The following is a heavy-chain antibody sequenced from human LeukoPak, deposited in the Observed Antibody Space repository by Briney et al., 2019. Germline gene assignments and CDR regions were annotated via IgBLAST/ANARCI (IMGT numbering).Heavy chain of an antibody. D-gene: IGHD3-22*01. CDR1: GFTFSSYG. V-gene: IGHV3-30*18. CDR3: AKDRYYYDSSGSIYFDY. CDR2: ISYDGSNK. Sequence: GGSLRLSCAASGFTFSSYGVHWVRQAPGKGLEWVAVISYDGSNKYYADSVKGRFTISRDNSKNTLYLQMNSLRAEDTAVYYCAKDRYYYDSSGSIYFDYWGQGTLVTVSS. J-gene: IGHJ4*02.